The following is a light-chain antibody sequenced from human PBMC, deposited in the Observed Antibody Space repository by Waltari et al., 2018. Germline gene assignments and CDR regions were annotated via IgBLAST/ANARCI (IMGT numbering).Light chain of an antibody. J-gene: IGKJ1*01. CDR3: QQYNDYPWT. CDR2: KAS. CDR1: QSIGGW. Sequence: DIQMTQSLPTLSASVGDRVTITCRASQSIGGWLAWYQQQPGKAPKFLIYKASNLETGVPSRFSGSGSGTEFTLTISSLQPDDFATYFCQQYNDYPWTFGQGTKVEMK. V-gene: IGKV1-5*03.